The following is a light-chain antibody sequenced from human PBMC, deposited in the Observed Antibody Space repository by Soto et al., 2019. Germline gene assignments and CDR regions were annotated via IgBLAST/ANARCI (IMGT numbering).Light chain of an antibody. V-gene: IGLV2-11*01. CDR3: SAYACSCTYV. Sequence: QSALTQPRSVSGSPGQSVAISCTGTSSDVGGYNHVAWYQHHPGKAPKLMIFDVNKRPSWVPDRFSGSKSGNTASLTISGRQAEDEADYYCSAYACSCTYVFATGTKLTV. J-gene: IGLJ1*01. CDR1: SSDVGGYNH. CDR2: DVN.